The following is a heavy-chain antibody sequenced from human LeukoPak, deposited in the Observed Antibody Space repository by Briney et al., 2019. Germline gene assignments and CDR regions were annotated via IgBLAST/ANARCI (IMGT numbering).Heavy chain of an antibody. D-gene: IGHD2-2*01. CDR1: GYTFTSYG. CDR3: ARGGSYCSSTSCPRFDY. Sequence: ASVKVSCKASGYTFTSYGISWVRPAPGQGLAWMGWISAYNGNTNYAQKLQGRVTMTTDTSTSTAYMELRSLRSDDTAVYYCARGGSYCSSTSCPRFDYWGQGTLVTVSS. CDR2: ISAYNGNT. J-gene: IGHJ4*02. V-gene: IGHV1-18*01.